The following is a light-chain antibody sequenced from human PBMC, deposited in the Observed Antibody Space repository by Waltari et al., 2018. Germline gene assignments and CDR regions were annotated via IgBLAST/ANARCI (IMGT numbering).Light chain of an antibody. V-gene: IGKV4-1*01. CDR1: QSVLFSSNNKAP. Sequence: DIVMTQSPDSLAVSLGERATINCKSSQSVLFSSNNKAPLAWYQQKPGQPPKLLIYWASTRQSGVPDRFSGSGSGTDFTLTISSLQAEDVAVYFCQQYVAAPLTFGGGTKVEIK. J-gene: IGKJ4*01. CDR3: QQYVAAPLT. CDR2: WAS.